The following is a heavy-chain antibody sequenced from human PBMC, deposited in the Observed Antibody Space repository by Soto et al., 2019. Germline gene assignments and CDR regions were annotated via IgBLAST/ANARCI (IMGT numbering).Heavy chain of an antibody. CDR1: GGSISSGDYY. J-gene: IGHJ4*02. CDR2: IYYSGST. CDR3: ARHDTSGYYGSFAY. V-gene: IGHV4-30-4*01. D-gene: IGHD3-22*01. Sequence: SETLSLTCTVSGGSISSGDYYWSWIRQPPGKGLEWIGYIYYSGSTYYNPSLKSRVTISVDTSKNQFSLKLSSVTAADTAVYYCARHDTSGYYGSFAYWGQGTLVTVSS.